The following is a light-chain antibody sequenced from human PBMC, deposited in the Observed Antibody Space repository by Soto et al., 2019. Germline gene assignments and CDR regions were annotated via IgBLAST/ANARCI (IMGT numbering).Light chain of an antibody. CDR1: SSNIGSNT. J-gene: IGLJ2*01. CDR2: SNH. CDR3: AAWDDTLNGVV. V-gene: IGLV1-44*01. Sequence: QSVLTQPPSASGTPGQRVTISCSGSSSNIGSNTVNWYQQLPGTAPKVLTNSNHQRPSGVPDRFSGSKSGTSASLAISGLQSEDEADYYCAAWDDTLNGVVFGGGTKLTVL.